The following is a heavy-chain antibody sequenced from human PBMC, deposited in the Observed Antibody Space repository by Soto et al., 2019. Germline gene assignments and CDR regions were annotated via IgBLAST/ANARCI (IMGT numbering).Heavy chain of an antibody. D-gene: IGHD2-15*01. V-gene: IGHV3-30-3*01. CDR1: GFTFSSYA. CDR2: ISYDGSNK. CDR3: ARGWDIVVVVAATPRSGMDV. Sequence: GGSLRLSCAASGFTFSSYAMHWVRQAPGKGLEWVAVISYDGSNKYYADSVKGRFTISRDNSKNTLYLQMNSLRAEDTAVYYCARGWDIVVVVAATPRSGMDVWGQGTTVTVSS. J-gene: IGHJ6*02.